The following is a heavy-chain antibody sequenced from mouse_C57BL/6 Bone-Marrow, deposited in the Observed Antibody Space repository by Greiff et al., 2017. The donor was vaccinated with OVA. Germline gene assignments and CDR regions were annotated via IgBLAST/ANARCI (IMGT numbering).Heavy chain of an antibody. V-gene: IGHV1-69*01. D-gene: IGHD2-1*01. J-gene: IGHJ2*01. CDR3: ARGGGDGNFYFDY. Sequence: QVQLQQSGAELMKPGASVKLSCKATGYTFTGYWIEWVKQRPGHGLEWIGEIDPSDSYTNYNQKFKGKSTLTVDKSSSTAYMQLSSLTSEDSAVYYCARGGGDGNFYFDYWGQGTTLTVSS. CDR2: IDPSDSYT. CDR1: GYTFTGYW.